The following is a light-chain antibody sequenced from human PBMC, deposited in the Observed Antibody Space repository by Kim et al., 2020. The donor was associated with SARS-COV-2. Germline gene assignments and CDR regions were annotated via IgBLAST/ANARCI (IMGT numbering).Light chain of an antibody. J-gene: IGKJ2*01. CDR2: ASS. CDR3: HQSYSIPYT. V-gene: IGKV1-39*01. CDR1: HSVKQY. Sequence: DIQMTQSPSSLSASVGDRITVTCLVSHSVKQYLNWYQQKPGKAPKLLIYASSSLQSGVPSRFTGSGSETEFTLTISRLQPEDFATYYCHQSYSIPYTFGQGTKLEI.